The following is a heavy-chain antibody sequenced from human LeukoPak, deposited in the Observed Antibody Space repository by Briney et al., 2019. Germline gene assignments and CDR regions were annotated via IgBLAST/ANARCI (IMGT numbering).Heavy chain of an antibody. CDR3: AREGGTNYDIHAFDI. CDR2: IYYSGST. D-gene: IGHD3-9*01. CDR1: GGSIISYY. Sequence: PSETLSLTCTVSGGSIISYYRSWIRQPPGKGLDGMGYIYYSGSTNYNPSLKSRVTISVDTSKNQFSLKLSSVTAADTAVYYCAREGGTNYDIHAFDIWGQGTMVTVSS. V-gene: IGHV4-59*01. J-gene: IGHJ3*02.